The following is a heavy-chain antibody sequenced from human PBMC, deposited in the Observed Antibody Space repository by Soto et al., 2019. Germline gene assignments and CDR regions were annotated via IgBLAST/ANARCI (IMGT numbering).Heavy chain of an antibody. D-gene: IGHD3-10*01. CDR1: GYTFTSYG. CDR2: INAGNGNT. V-gene: IGHV1-3*01. CDR3: AGGLGFYFDEPFAY. Sequence: ASVKVSCKASGYTFTSYGISWVRQAPGQRLEWMGWINAGNGNTKYSQKFQGRVSFSRDTSANTIYMELSSLTSEDTAVYFCAGGLGFYFDEPFAYWGQGVVVTVSS. J-gene: IGHJ4*02.